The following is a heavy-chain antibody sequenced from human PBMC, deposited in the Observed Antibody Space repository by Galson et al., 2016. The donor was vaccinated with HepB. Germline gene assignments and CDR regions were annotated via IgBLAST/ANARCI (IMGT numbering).Heavy chain of an antibody. CDR1: GDSVSSNSAA. D-gene: IGHD3-10*01. J-gene: IGHJ6*02. Sequence: AISGDSVSSNSAAWNWIRQSPSRGLEWLGRTYYRSKWYNDYAVSVKSRLTLNPDTSKNQFSLQLNSVTPEDTATYYCARDYYGSGSYYKGYYYYGMDVWGQGTTVTVSS. V-gene: IGHV6-1*01. CDR2: TYYRSKWYN. CDR3: ARDYYGSGSYYKGYYYYGMDV.